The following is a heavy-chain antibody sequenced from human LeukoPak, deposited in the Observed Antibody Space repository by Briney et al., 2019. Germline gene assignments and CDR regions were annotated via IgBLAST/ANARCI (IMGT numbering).Heavy chain of an antibody. CDR2: IIPIFGTA. J-gene: IGHJ4*02. Sequence: GASVKVSCKASGGTFSSYAISWVRQAPGQGLEWMGGIIPIFGTANYAQKFQGRVTITADEPTSTAYMELSSLRSEDTAVYYCARDRGVNYDFWSGYQDGYFDYWGQGTLVTVSS. V-gene: IGHV1-69*13. D-gene: IGHD3-3*01. CDR1: GGTFSSYA. CDR3: ARDRGVNYDFWSGYQDGYFDY.